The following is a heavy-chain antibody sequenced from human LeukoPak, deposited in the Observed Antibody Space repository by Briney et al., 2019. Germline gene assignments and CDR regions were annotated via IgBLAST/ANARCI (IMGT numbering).Heavy chain of an antibody. V-gene: IGHV3-74*01. Sequence: GGAPRLSCAASGFTFSSYWMHWVRPAPGEGPVWVSRINSDGSSTSYADSVKGRFTISRDNAKNTLYLQMNSLRAEDTAVYYCAREVYDFWSGYPYYYYYYGMDVWGQGTTVTVSS. CDR3: AREVYDFWSGYPYYYYYYGMDV. D-gene: IGHD3-3*01. CDR1: GFTFSSYW. CDR2: INSDGSST. J-gene: IGHJ6*02.